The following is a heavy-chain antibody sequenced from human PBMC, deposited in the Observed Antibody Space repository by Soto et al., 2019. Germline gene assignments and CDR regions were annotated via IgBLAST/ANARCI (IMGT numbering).Heavy chain of an antibody. D-gene: IGHD1-1*01. CDR3: ARDPGCDWHDVDHASDI. CDR2: ISYDGSNK. V-gene: IGHV3-30-3*01. Sequence: QVQLVESGGGVVQPGRSLRLSCAASGFTFSSYAMHWVRQAPGKGLEWVAVISYDGSNKYYADSVKGRFTISRDNSKNTLYLPMYSITAEDTPPYYCARDPGCDWHDVDHASDIWGQGTMVTVSS. J-gene: IGHJ3*02. CDR1: GFTFSSYA.